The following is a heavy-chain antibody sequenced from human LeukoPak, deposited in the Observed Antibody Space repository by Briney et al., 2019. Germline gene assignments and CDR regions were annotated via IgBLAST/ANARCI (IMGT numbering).Heavy chain of an antibody. J-gene: IGHJ6*03. CDR3: ARGGGYCSGGSCYSPLRHLYYYYYYMDV. D-gene: IGHD2-15*01. Sequence: GGSLRLSCAASGFTFNNYAMSWVRQAPGKGLVWVSRINSDGSSTSYADSVKGRFTISRDNAKNTLYLQMNSLRAEDTAVYYCARGGGYCSGGSCYSPLRHLYYYYYYMDVWGKGTTVTISS. V-gene: IGHV3-74*01. CDR2: INSDGSST. CDR1: GFTFNNYA.